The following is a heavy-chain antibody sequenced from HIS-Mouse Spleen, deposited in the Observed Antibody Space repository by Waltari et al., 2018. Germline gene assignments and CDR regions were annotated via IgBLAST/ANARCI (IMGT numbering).Heavy chain of an antibody. CDR3: ARFSYYYDSSGYYLYYFDY. CDR1: GFTFSSYW. D-gene: IGHD3-22*01. V-gene: IGHV3-7*01. J-gene: IGHJ4*02. CDR2: IKQDGSEK. Sequence: EVQLVESGGGLVQPGGSLRLSCAASGFTFSSYWMSWVRQAPGKGLEGVANIKQDGSEKYYVDSVKGRFTISRDNAKNSLYLQMNSLRAEDTAVYYCARFSYYYDSSGYYLYYFDYWGQGTLVTVSS.